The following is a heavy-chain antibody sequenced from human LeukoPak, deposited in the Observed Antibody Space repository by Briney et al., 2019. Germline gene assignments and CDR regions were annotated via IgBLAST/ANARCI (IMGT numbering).Heavy chain of an antibody. V-gene: IGHV1-69*06. CDR2: IIPIFGTA. CDR3: ARGHGDYAGAFDI. CDR1: GGTFSSYA. D-gene: IGHD4-17*01. J-gene: IGHJ3*02. Sequence: ASVTVSCKASGGTFSSYAISWVRQAPGQGLEWMGGIIPIFGTANYAQKFQGRVTITADKSTSTAYMELSSLRSEDTAVYYCARGHGDYAGAFDIWGQGTMVTVSS.